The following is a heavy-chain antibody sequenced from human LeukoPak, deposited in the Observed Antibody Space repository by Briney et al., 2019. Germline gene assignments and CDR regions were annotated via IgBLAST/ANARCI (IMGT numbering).Heavy chain of an antibody. CDR2: ISAHNGYT. V-gene: IGHV1-18*01. J-gene: IGHJ4*02. CDR1: GYTFNNYG. CDR3: ARGGSFGTY. Sequence: ASVKVSCKASGYTFNNYGINWVRQAPGQGLEWMGWISAHNGYTKYAQRVQGRVTLTTDTSTSTAYMELKSLKSDDTAIYYCARGGSFGTYWGQGTLVTVSS. D-gene: IGHD3-10*01.